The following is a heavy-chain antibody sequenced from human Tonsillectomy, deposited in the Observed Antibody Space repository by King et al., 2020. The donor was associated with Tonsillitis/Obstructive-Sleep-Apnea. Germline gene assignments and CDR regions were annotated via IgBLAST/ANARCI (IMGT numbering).Heavy chain of an antibody. CDR3: AGQDIVVVPAAIDYYYYYMDV. CDR1: GGTFSSYA. Sequence: VQLVESGAEVKKPGSSVKVSCKASGGTFSSYAISWVRQAPGQGLEWMGGIIPIFGTANYAQKFQGRVTITADESTSTAYMELSSLRSEDTAVYYCAGQDIVVVPAAIDYYYYYMDVWGKGTTVTVSS. CDR2: IIPIFGTA. J-gene: IGHJ6*03. V-gene: IGHV1-69*01. D-gene: IGHD2-2*02.